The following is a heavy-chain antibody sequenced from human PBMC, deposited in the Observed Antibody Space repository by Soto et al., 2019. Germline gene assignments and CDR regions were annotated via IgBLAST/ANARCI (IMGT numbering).Heavy chain of an antibody. J-gene: IGHJ6*02. CDR2: IYWDNDK. V-gene: IGHV2-5*02. D-gene: IGHD2-21*02. CDR3: VHSRCGGDCLRSYSSHYYYGMDV. Sequence: QITLKESGPTLVKPTQTLTLTCTFSGFSLSTGGVGVGWIRQPPGKALEWLALIYWDNDKRYSPSLRSRLTGNNDTSKNQVVLTMTNMDPVDTATYYCVHSRCGGDCLRSYSSHYYYGMDVWGQGTTVTVFS. CDR1: GFSLSTGGVG.